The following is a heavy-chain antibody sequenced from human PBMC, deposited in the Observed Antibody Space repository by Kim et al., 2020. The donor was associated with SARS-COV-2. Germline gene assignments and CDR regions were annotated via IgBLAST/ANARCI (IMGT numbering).Heavy chain of an antibody. CDR2: ISPKSAGT. D-gene: IGHD1-7*01. J-gene: IGHJ4*02. CDR3: AHRANWHYAAGY. CDR1: ESTFTGYY. Sequence: ASVKVSCKASESTFTGYYMHWVRQAPGQGLEWMGWISPKSAGTNYAQKFQGRVTMTRDTSISTAYMELSSLRSDDTAVYYCAHRANWHYAAGYWGQGTLVTVSS. V-gene: IGHV1-2*02.